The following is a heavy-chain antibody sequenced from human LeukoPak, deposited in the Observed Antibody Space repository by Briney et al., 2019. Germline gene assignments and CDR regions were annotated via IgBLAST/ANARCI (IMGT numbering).Heavy chain of an antibody. CDR1: GFTFTNHA. V-gene: IGHV3-23*01. CDR2: IGRGGENI. Sequence: GGSLRLSCAASGFTFTNHAMVWVRQAPGKGLEWVSNIGRGGENIYYADSVEGRFTISRDNSKNTLYLQMSGLSREDTAVYYCARRGGSSGWGAFDIWGQGTPVTVSS. J-gene: IGHJ3*02. D-gene: IGHD6-19*01. CDR3: ARRGGSSGWGAFDI.